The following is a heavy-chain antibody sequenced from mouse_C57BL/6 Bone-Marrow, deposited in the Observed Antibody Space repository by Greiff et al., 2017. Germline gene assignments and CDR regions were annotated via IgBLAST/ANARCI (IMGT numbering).Heavy chain of an antibody. CDR2: ISSGSSTI. CDR1: GFTFSDYG. CDR3: ARPTAQATLYAMDY. J-gene: IGHJ4*01. V-gene: IGHV5-17*01. D-gene: IGHD3-2*02. Sequence: EVKVVESGGGLVKPGGSLKLSCAASGFTFSDYGMHWVRQAPEKGLEWVAYISSGSSTIYYADTVKGRFTISRDNAKNTLFLQMTSLRSEYTAMYYCARPTAQATLYAMDYWGQGTSVTVSS.